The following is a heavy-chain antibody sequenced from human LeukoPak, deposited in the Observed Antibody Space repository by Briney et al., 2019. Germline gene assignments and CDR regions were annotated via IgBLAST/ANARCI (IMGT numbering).Heavy chain of an antibody. CDR1: GYTFSNYW. J-gene: IGHJ3*02. CDR2: IYPADSDT. CDR3: ARRPPTVVTLSRDALHT. D-gene: IGHD4-23*01. V-gene: IGHV5-51*01. Sequence: GESLKISCKGSGYTFSNYWIGWVRQMPGKGLEWMGIIYPADSDTTYSPSFRGLVTISADKSINTAYLQWSSLKASDTAMYYCARRPPTVVTLSRDALHTWDQGTMVTVSS.